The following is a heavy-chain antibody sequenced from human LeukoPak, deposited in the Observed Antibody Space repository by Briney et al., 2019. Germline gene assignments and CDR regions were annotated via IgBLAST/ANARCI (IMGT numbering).Heavy chain of an antibody. CDR1: GYSISSGYY. CDR2: MYHSGNS. CDR3: ARDSGTTGEVKFDP. Sequence: SETLSLTCTVSGYSISSGYYWGWIRQPPGKGLEWIGIMYHSGNSYYNPSLKSRVTISIDTSKNQFSLKLSSVTAADTAVYNCARDSGTTGEVKFDPWGQGTLVTVSS. D-gene: IGHD3-10*01. V-gene: IGHV4-38-2*02. J-gene: IGHJ5*02.